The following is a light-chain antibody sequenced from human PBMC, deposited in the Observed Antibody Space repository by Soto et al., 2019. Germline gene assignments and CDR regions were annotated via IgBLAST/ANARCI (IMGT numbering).Light chain of an antibody. CDR2: AAS. CDR3: QQRYSTPRT. Sequence: PVTQCRSAMTASAGARVTINVPASQSISSYLNWYQQKKGKAPKLVIYAASSLQSGVPSRFSGSEYGTDFTLTISSLQTEEFPTYDGQQRYSTPRTFGQGTKVDIK. J-gene: IGKJ1*01. CDR1: QSISSY. V-gene: IGKV1-39*01.